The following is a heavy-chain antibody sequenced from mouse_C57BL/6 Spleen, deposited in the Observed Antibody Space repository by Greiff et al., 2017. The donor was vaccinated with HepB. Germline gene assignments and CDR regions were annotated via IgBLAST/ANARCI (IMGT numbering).Heavy chain of an antibody. Sequence: EVQVVESGAGLVKPGGSLKLSCAASGFTFSSYAMSWVRQTPEKRLEWVAYISSGGDYIYYADTVKGRFTISRDNARNTLYLQMSSLKSEDTAMYYCTREVPGFAYWGQGTLVTVSA. CDR2: ISSGGDYI. V-gene: IGHV5-9-1*02. CDR1: GFTFSSYA. CDR3: TREVPGFAY. J-gene: IGHJ3*01.